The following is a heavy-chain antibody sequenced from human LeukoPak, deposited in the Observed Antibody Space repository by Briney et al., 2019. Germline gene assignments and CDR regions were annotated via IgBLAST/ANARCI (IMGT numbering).Heavy chain of an antibody. CDR3: AKTDGYNSGAFDI. J-gene: IGHJ3*02. CDR1: GFTFDDYA. D-gene: IGHD5-24*01. V-gene: IGHV3-9*03. Sequence: GGSLRLSCAASGFTFDDYAMHWVRQAPGKGLEWVSGISWNSGSIGYADSVKGRFTISRDNAKNSLYLQMNSLRAEGMALYYCAKTDGYNSGAFDIWGQGTMVTVSS. CDR2: ISWNSGSI.